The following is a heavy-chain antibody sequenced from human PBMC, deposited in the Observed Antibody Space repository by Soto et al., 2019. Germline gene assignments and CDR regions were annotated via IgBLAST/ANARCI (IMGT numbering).Heavy chain of an antibody. CDR3: ARLIAYCGGDCYQYHIDY. V-gene: IGHV1-18*01. CDR2: ISAYNGNT. CDR1: GYTSTSYC. Sequence: ASLKVSCKASGYTSTSYCISWVRQAPGQGLEWMGWISAYNGNTNYAQKLQGRVTMTTDTSTSTAYMELRSLRSDDTAVYYCARLIAYCGGDCYQYHIDYWGQEILVTVSS. J-gene: IGHJ4*02. D-gene: IGHD2-21*02.